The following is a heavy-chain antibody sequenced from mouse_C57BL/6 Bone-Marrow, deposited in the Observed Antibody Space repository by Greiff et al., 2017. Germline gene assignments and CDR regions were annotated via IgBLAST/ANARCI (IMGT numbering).Heavy chain of an antibody. CDR2: IDPSDSYT. V-gene: IGHV1-50*01. Sequence: QVQLQQPGAELVKPGASVKLSCKASGYTFTSYWMQWVKQRPGQGLEWIGEIDPSDSYTNYNQKFKGKATLTVDTSSRTAYMQLSSLTSEDSAVYYCASLYSNFVDYWGQGTTLTVSS. J-gene: IGHJ2*01. CDR3: ASLYSNFVDY. CDR1: GYTFTSYW. D-gene: IGHD2-5*01.